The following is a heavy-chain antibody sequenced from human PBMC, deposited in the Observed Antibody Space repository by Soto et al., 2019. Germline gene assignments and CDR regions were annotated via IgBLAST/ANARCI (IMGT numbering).Heavy chain of an antibody. CDR1: GGSVYSGSYY. CDR3: ARGPTLYTYGHFGY. V-gene: IGHV4-61*01. CDR2: VSYTGDT. D-gene: IGHD5-18*01. J-gene: IGHJ4*02. Sequence: SETLSLTCTVSGGSVYSGSYYWSWIRQPPGKGLEWIGYVSYTGDTNYNPSLKSRVTMSVDTSKNQFFLRLSSVTAADTAVYYCARGPTLYTYGHFGYWGQGTLVTVSS.